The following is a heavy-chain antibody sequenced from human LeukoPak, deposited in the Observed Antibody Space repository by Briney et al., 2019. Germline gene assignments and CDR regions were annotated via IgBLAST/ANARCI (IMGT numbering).Heavy chain of an antibody. CDR3: AKEGYRYWYFDL. D-gene: IGHD5-18*01. V-gene: IGHV3-23*01. CDR2: ISASGSGT. CDR1: GFSFSSDA. J-gene: IGHJ2*01. Sequence: GGSLRLSCEASGFSFSSDAMTWVRQAPGKGLEWVSAISASGSGTYYTDSVKGRFTISRDNSKNTLYLQMKSLRAEDTARYYCAKEGYRYWYFDLWGRGTLVAVSS.